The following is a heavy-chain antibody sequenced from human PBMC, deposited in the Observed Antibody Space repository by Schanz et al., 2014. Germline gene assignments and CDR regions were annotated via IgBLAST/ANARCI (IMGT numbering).Heavy chain of an antibody. CDR1: GFSVSTNY. Sequence: EVQLVESGGGLIQPGGSLRLSCAVSGFSVSTNYMSRARQAPGKGLEWISSLYINAGSTRYADSVKGRFFISRDSSKNTLFLQMNSLRPEDTALYFCARDEGRDGYNLAFDVWGQGTLVTVSS. CDR2: LYINAGST. CDR3: ARDEGRDGYNLAFDV. V-gene: IGHV3-53*01. J-gene: IGHJ3*01. D-gene: IGHD5-12*01.